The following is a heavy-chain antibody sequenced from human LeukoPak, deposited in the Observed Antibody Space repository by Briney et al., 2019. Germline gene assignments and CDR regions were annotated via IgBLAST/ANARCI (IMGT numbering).Heavy chain of an antibody. CDR1: GFTFSSYA. Sequence: GRSLRLSCAASGFTFSSYAMHWVRQAPGKGPEWVAVISYDGSNKYYADSVRGRFTISRDNSKNTLYLQMNSLRAEDTAVNYCARPPPTSSGWYFDYWGQGTLVTVSS. D-gene: IGHD6-19*01. V-gene: IGHV3-30-3*01. CDR3: ARPPPTSSGWYFDY. CDR2: ISYDGSNK. J-gene: IGHJ4*02.